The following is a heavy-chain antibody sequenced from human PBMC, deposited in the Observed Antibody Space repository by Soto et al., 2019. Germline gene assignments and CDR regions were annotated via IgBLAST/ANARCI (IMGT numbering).Heavy chain of an antibody. CDR2: ISAYNGNT. D-gene: IGHD5-18*01. CDR1: GYTFTSYG. Sequence: SVKVSCKASGYTFTSYGIIWVRQATGQGLEWMGWISAYNGNTNYAQKLQGRVTMTTDTSTSTAYMELRSLRSDDTAVYYCARDRGGYSYGYGSVWGQGTKVTVSS. V-gene: IGHV1-18*04. J-gene: IGHJ6*02. CDR3: ARDRGGYSYGYGSV.